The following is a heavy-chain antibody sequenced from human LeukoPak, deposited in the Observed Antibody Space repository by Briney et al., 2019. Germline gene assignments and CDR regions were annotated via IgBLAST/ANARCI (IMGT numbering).Heavy chain of an antibody. CDR2: INHSGST. Sequence: PSETLSLTCAVYGGSFSGYYWSWIRQPPGKGLEWIGEINHSGSTNYNPSLKSRVTISVDTSKNQFSLKLSSVTAADTAVYYCARDRGIAAKNYFDYWGQGTLVTVSS. D-gene: IGHD6-25*01. V-gene: IGHV4-34*01. J-gene: IGHJ4*02. CDR3: ARDRGIAAKNYFDY. CDR1: GGSFSGYY.